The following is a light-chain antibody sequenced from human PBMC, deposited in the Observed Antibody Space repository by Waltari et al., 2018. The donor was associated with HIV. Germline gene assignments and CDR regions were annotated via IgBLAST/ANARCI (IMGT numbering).Light chain of an antibody. V-gene: IGLV1-44*01. J-gene: IGLJ3*02. CDR3: AAWDDSLNGPWV. CDR1: SSNIGSNT. Sequence: QSVLTQPPSASGTPGQRVTISCSGSSSNIGSNTVNWYQQLPGTAPKLLIYSNKQRPSGGPDRFSGSKSGTSAARAISGLQSEDEADYYCAAWDDSLNGPWVFGGGTKLTVL. CDR2: SNK.